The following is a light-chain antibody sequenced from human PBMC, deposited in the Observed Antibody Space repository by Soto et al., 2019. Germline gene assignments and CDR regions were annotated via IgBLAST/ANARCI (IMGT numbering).Light chain of an antibody. Sequence: AIRMTKSPSSFSASTGDRVTITCRASQGISSYLAWYRQKPGKAPKLLIYAASTLQSGVPSRFSGSGSGTDFTLTISCLQSEDFATYYCQQYYSYPLTFGGGTKVDIK. V-gene: IGKV1-8*01. CDR3: QQYYSYPLT. CDR2: AAS. J-gene: IGKJ4*01. CDR1: QGISSY.